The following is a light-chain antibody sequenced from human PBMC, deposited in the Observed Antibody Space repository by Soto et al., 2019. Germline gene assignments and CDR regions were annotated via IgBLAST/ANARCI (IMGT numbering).Light chain of an antibody. CDR2: DAS. J-gene: IGKJ1*01. CDR3: QHET. Sequence: DIQMTQSPSTLSASVGDRVTITCRASRSISRWLAWYQQKPGKAPKLLIYDASXXXXGXSSXFXXXXXXXXXXXTIXSLQPDDFATYYCQHETFGPGTKVEIK. V-gene: IGKV1-5*01. CDR1: RSISRW.